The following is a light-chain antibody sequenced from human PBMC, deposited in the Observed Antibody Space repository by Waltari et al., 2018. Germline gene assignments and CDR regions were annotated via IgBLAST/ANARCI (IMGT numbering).Light chain of an antibody. J-gene: IGLJ6*01. CDR1: ITDVGSYDL. CDR2: EVN. V-gene: IGLV2-23*02. CDR3: CSYAGYIV. Sequence: QSALTQPASVSGSPGQSITVSCPGTITDVGSYDLVPWYQQHPGKAPRLIISEVNKRPSGVSSRFSGSKSGNTASLVISGLQAEDEADYYCCSYAGYIVFGSGTRVTVL.